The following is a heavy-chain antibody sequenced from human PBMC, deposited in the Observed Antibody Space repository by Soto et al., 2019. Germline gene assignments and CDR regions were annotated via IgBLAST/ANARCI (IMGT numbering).Heavy chain of an antibody. CDR1: GGSISISIYY. D-gene: IGHD3-9*01. Sequence: SEALSLTCTVAGGSISISIYYWGWIRQPPGKWLEWIGSIYYSGSTYYNPSLKSRVTISVDTSKNQSSLKLSSVTAADTAVYYCASLGSSSRRVLRYFDWFDYWGQGTLVTVSS. J-gene: IGHJ4*02. CDR3: ASLGSSSRRVLRYFDWFDY. V-gene: IGHV4-39*01. CDR2: IYYSGST.